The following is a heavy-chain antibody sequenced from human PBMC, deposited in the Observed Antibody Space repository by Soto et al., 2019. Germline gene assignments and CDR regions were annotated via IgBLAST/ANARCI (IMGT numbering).Heavy chain of an antibody. CDR1: GFTFSSYS. CDR3: ARDDVVVVGATFHYYYYMDV. CDR2: ISSSSSTI. V-gene: IGHV3-48*01. J-gene: IGHJ6*03. D-gene: IGHD2-15*01. Sequence: GGSLRLSCAASGFTFSSYSMNWVRQAPGKGLEWVSYISSSSSTIYYADSVKGRFTISRDNAKNSLYLQMNSLRAEDTAVYYCARDDVVVVGATFHYYYYMDVWGKGTTVTVSS.